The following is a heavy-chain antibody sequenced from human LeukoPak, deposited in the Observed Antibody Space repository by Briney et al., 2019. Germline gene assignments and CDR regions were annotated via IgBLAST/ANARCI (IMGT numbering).Heavy chain of an antibody. J-gene: IGHJ4*02. CDR3: ARAQCDWGRGANCDIEGNNYFDY. CDR2: INYSGST. D-gene: IGHD4/OR15-4a*01. V-gene: IGHV4-59*01. CDR1: GASISNYY. Sequence: PSETLSLTCTVSGASISNYYWSWIRQPPGKGLEWIGYINYSGSTNYNPSLKSRVTISVDTSKNHFSLKLSSVTAADTAVYYCARAQCDWGRGANCDIEGNNYFDYWGQGTLVTVSS.